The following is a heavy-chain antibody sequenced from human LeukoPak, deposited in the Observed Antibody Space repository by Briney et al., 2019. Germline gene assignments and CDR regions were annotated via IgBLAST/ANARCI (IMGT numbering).Heavy chain of an antibody. V-gene: IGHV3-30*04. J-gene: IGHJ4*02. CDR1: GFTFSSYA. D-gene: IGHD3-16*02. CDR3: ARGWGYHDC. Sequence: GGSLRLSCAASGFTFSSYAMHWVRQAPGKGLEWVAVISYDGSNKYYADSVKGRFTISRDNSKNTLYLQMNSLRAEDTAVYYCARGWGYHDCWGQGTLVTVSS. CDR2: ISYDGSNK.